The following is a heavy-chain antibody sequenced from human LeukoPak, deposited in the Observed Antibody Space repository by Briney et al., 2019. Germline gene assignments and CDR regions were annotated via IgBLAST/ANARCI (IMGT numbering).Heavy chain of an antibody. J-gene: IGHJ4*02. Sequence: SETLSLICTVSGGSISSYYWSWIRQPPGKGLEWIGYIYYSGSTNYNPSLKSRVTISVDTSKNQFSLKLSSVTAADTAVYYCARQYYGGNSELDYWGQGTLVTVSS. CDR1: GGSISSYY. CDR3: ARQYYGGNSELDY. CDR2: IYYSGST. D-gene: IGHD4-23*01. V-gene: IGHV4-59*08.